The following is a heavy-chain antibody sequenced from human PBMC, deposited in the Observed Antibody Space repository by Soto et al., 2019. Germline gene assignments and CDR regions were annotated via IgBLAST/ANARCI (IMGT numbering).Heavy chain of an antibody. J-gene: IGHJ6*02. CDR3: ARDDATYCGGDCYRYFYFGMDV. V-gene: IGHV1-69*01. CDR2: IISMFPTA. D-gene: IGHD2-21*02. CDR1: GGTFSNHA. Sequence: QVQLVQSGAEVKKRGSSVKVSCKASGGTFSNHAISWVRQAPGQGLEWMGGIISMFPTADYAQKFQGRLTITADESRSTVFMELSSLRSEDTAVYYCARDDATYCGGDCYRYFYFGMDVWGQGTTVTVSS.